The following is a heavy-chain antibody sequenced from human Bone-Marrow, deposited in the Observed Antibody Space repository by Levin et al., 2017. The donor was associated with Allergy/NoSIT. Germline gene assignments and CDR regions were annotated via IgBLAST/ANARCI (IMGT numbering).Heavy chain of an antibody. V-gene: IGHV3-30*19. D-gene: IGHD2-2*01. CDR1: GFTFSSYG. CDR3: AREDCRGTSCLGQ. CDR2: ISYDGKNE. J-gene: IGHJ4*02. Sequence: QSGGSLRLSCAASGFTFSSYGMFWVRQAPGKGLECVSFISYDGKNEYYADSVKGRFTISRDSSKNTLFLQMNSLRADDTAVYYCAREDCRGTSCLGQWGQGTLVTVSS.